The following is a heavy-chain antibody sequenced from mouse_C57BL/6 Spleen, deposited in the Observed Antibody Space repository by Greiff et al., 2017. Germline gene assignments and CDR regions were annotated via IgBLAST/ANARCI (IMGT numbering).Heavy chain of an antibody. CDR1: GYSITSGYD. J-gene: IGHJ4*01. CDR3: ARGDYDRAMDY. V-gene: IGHV3-1*01. CDR2: ISYSGST. D-gene: IGHD2-4*01. Sequence: EVQLQQSGPGMVKPSQSLSLTCTVTGYSITSGYDWHWIRHFPGNKLEWMGYISYSGSTNYNPSLKSRISITHDTSKNHFFLKLNSVTTEDTATYYCARGDYDRAMDYWGQGTSVTVSS.